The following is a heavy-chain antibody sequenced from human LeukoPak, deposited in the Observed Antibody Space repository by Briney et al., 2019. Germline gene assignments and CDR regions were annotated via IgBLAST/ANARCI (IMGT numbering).Heavy chain of an antibody. D-gene: IGHD6-19*01. CDR3: ARVGRSGWTVDY. J-gene: IGHJ4*02. Sequence: GGSLRLSCAASGFDFSTYSIDWVRQAPGKGLEWVSYISSSSSNIYHADSVKGRFTISRDNAKNSLHLQMNSLRAEDSAVYYCARVGRSGWTVDYWGQGTLVTVSS. CDR1: GFDFSTYS. V-gene: IGHV3-48*04. CDR2: ISSSSSNI.